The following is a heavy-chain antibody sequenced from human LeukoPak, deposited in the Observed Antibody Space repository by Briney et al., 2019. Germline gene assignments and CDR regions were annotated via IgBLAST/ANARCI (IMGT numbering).Heavy chain of an antibody. D-gene: IGHD3-9*01. CDR2: IYYSGST. J-gene: IGHJ4*02. CDR3: ARVTGYMIEDYFDY. Sequence: SETLSLTCTVSGYSISSGYYWGWIRQPPGKGLEWIGYIYYSGSTNYNPSLKSRVIISVDTSKNQFSLKLRSVTAADTAVYYCARVTGYMIEDYFDYWGQGILVTVSS. V-gene: IGHV4-38-2*02. CDR1: GYSISSGYY.